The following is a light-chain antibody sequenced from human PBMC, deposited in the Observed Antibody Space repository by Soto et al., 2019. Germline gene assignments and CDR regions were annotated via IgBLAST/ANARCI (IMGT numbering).Light chain of an antibody. V-gene: IGLV2-11*01. CDR2: DVS. CDR3: CSYAGSYTGV. J-gene: IGLJ3*02. Sequence: QSALTQPRSVSGSPGQSVTISCTGTSSDVGAYNFVSWYQQHPGRVPKLMIYDVSRRPSGVPDRFSGSKSGNTASLTISGLQADDEADYYCCSYAGSYTGVFGGGTKLTVL. CDR1: SSDVGAYNF.